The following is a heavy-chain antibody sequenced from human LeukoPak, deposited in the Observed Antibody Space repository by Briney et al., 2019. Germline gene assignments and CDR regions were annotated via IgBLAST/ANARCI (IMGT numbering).Heavy chain of an antibody. CDR1: VGTFSSYA. J-gene: IGHJ4*02. D-gene: IGHD1-26*01. V-gene: IGHV1-69*05. CDR3: ARGSIGSYPYYFDY. CDR2: IIPIFGTA. Sequence: ASVKVSCKASVGTFSSYAISWVRQAPGQGLEWVGGIIPIFGTANSAQKFQGRVTITTDESTSTAYMELSSLRSEDTAVYYCARGSIGSYPYYFDYWGQGTLVTVSS.